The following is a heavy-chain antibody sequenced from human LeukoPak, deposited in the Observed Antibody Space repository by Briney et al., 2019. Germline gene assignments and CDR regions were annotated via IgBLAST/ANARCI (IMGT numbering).Heavy chain of an antibody. CDR3: ASGYSYGTRGLDY. V-gene: IGHV5-51*01. J-gene: IGHJ4*02. CDR2: IYPGDSDT. CDR1: GYSFSSYW. D-gene: IGHD5-18*01. Sequence: GESLKISCKGSGYSFSSYWIAWVRQMPGKGLEWMGIIYPGDSDTRYSPSFQGQVTISADKSISTAYLQWSSLKASDTAMYYCASGYSYGTRGLDYWGQGTLVTVSS.